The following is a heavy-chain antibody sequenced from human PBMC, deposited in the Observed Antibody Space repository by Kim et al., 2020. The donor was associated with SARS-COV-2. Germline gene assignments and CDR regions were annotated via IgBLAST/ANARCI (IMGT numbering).Heavy chain of an antibody. J-gene: IGHJ6*02. Sequence: KGRFTVSRDYSKNTLYLQMNSLTAEDTAVYYCAKQGYRFELNTYYGMDLWGQGTTVTVSS. V-gene: IGHV3-30*02. CDR3: AKQGYRFELNTYYGMDL. D-gene: IGHD5-12*01.